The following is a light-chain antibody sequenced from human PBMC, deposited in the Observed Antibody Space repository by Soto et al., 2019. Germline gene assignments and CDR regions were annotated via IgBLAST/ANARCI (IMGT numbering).Light chain of an antibody. J-gene: IGKJ1*01. Sequence: EIVLTQSPGTLSLSPGDRATLSCRASQTLRDTYLAWYQQTPGQPPRLLIYGASSRATGIPDRFSGSGSGTDFTLTISSLGPEDFAVFYCQHYGSSPGTFGQGTKVEIK. V-gene: IGKV3-20*01. CDR3: QHYGSSPGT. CDR1: QTLRDTY. CDR2: GAS.